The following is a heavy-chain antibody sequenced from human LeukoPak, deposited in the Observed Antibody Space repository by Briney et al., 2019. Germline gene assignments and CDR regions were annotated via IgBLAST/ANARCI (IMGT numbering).Heavy chain of an antibody. CDR1: GFTFSSYA. Sequence: GASLSLSCAASGFTFSSYAMSWVRQAPGKGLEWVSVISGSGGNTYYADSVKGRFTISRDNSKNTLYLQMNSLRAEDTAVYYCAKGGVAALFDYWGQGTLVTVSS. J-gene: IGHJ4*02. CDR3: AKGGVAALFDY. D-gene: IGHD6-13*01. V-gene: IGHV3-23*01. CDR2: ISGSGGNT.